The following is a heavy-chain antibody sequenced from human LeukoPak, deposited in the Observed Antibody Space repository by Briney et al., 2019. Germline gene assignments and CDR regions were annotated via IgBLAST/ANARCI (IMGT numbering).Heavy chain of an antibody. J-gene: IGHJ4*02. CDR1: GGTFSSYA. V-gene: IGHV1-69*13. Sequence: ASVKVSCKASGGTFSSYAISWVRQAPGHGLEWMGGIIPIFGTANYAQKFQGRVTITADESTSTAYMELSSLRSEDTAVYYCARHRGKTNHFDYWGQGTLVTVSS. D-gene: IGHD1-14*01. CDR3: ARHRGKTNHFDY. CDR2: IIPIFGTA.